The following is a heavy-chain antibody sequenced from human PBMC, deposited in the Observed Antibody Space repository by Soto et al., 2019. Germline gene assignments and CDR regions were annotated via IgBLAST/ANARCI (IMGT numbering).Heavy chain of an antibody. V-gene: IGHV1-18*01. D-gene: IGHD6-13*01. CDR3: ARDVAHYRSSSKYQGDAFDI. Sequence: QVQLVQSGAEVKKPGASVKVSCKASGYTFTSYGISWVRQAPGQGLDWMGWISAYNGNTNYAQKLQGRVTMTTDTSKSTAYMELRSLRSDDTAVYYCARDVAHYRSSSKYQGDAFDIWGQGTMVTVSS. CDR2: ISAYNGNT. CDR1: GYTFTSYG. J-gene: IGHJ3*02.